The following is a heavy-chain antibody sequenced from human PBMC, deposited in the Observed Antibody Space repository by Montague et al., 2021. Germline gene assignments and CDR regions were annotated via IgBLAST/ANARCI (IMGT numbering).Heavy chain of an antibody. CDR1: GDSIRSVTYSFGSAPHY. V-gene: IGHV4-39*01. J-gene: IGHJ4*02. CDR2: LHYSRNT. CDR3: EGHSHNGCHGD. D-gene: IGHD2-8*01. Sequence: SETLSLTCTVSGDSIRSVTYSFGSAPHYWAWICQSPVNQLEWTGSLHYSRNTYYSPFLKSRLIMSMDTSANQFSLRLTSVTAADTAVYYCEGHSHNGCHGDWGQGTLVTVSS.